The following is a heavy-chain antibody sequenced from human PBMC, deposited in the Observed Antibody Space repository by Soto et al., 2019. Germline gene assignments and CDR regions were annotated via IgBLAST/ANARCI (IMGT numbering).Heavy chain of an antibody. D-gene: IGHD6-13*01. CDR2: IKKDGSEK. J-gene: IGHJ4*02. Sequence: EVQLVESGGGFVQPGGSLRLSCSASEFSFSDYWMTWVRQAPGKGLEWVASIKKDGSEKSYVDSVKGRFTISRDNAKNLLYLHMSSLRDEDTAVYYCARRAAVVGLDYWGQGALVTVSS. CDR1: EFSFSDYW. CDR3: ARRAAVVGLDY. V-gene: IGHV3-7*01.